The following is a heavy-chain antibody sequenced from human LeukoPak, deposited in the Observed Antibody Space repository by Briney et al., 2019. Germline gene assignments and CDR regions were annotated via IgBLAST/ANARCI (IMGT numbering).Heavy chain of an antibody. CDR2: ISSSDSTI. J-gene: IGHJ4*02. CDR1: GFTFGSYE. CDR3: ARDYGGSSPFDY. Sequence: GGSLRLSCAASGFTFGSYEMHWVRQPPGKGLEWVSYISSSDSTIYYADSVKGRFTISRDNAKNSLYLQMNSLRAEDTAVYYCARDYGGSSPFDYWGQGTLVTVSS. V-gene: IGHV3-48*03. D-gene: IGHD4-23*01.